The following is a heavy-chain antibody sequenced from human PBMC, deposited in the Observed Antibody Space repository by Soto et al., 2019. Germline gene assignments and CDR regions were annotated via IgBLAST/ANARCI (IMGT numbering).Heavy chain of an antibody. CDR1: GGTFSSYA. J-gene: IGHJ4*02. Sequence: SVKVSCKASGGTFSSYAIGWVRQAPGQGLEWMGGIIPIFDTANYAQNFQGRVTITADEYTSTAYMELSSLRSEDTAVYYCARGLIYDSSGYYFDYWGQGTLVTVSS. V-gene: IGHV1-69*13. CDR2: IIPIFDTA. CDR3: ARGLIYDSSGYYFDY. D-gene: IGHD3-22*01.